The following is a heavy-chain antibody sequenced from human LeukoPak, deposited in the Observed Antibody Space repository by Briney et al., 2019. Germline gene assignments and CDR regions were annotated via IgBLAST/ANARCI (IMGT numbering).Heavy chain of an antibody. CDR3: ASKGLRLLIGYYFDY. CDR1: DGSISSSSYY. V-gene: IGHV4-39*01. J-gene: IGHJ4*02. D-gene: IGHD3-3*01. CDR2: IYYSGST. Sequence: SETLSLTCTVSDGSISSSSYYWGWIRQPPGKGLEWIGSIYYSGSTYYNPSLKSRVTISVDTSKNQFSLKLSSVTAADTAVYYCASKGLRLLIGYYFDYWGQGTLVTVSS.